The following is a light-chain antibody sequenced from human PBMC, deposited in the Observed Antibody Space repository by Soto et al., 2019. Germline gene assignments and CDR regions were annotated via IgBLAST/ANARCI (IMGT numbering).Light chain of an antibody. J-gene: IGKJ1*01. V-gene: IGKV3-20*01. CDR1: QRVSSSY. Sequence: EIGLTQSPGTLSLSPGERATLSCRARQRVSSSYLAWYQQKPGQAPRLLIYGASSRATGIPDRFSGSGSGTDFTLTISRLEPEDFAVYYCQQYGSSPWTFGQGTKVDIK. CDR3: QQYGSSPWT. CDR2: GAS.